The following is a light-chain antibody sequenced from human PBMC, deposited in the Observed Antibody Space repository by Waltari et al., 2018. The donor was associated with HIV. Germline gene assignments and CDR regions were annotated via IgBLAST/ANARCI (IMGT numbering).Light chain of an antibody. CDR3: CSYAGSSTSWV. J-gene: IGLJ3*02. Sequence: QSALTQPASVSGSPGQSITISCTGTSSDVGSYNLVSWYPQHPGKAPKLMIYEVSKRPSGVSNRFSGSKSGNTASLTISGLQAEDEADYYCCSYAGSSTSWVFGGGTKLTVL. CDR1: SSDVGSYNL. CDR2: EVS. V-gene: IGLV2-23*02.